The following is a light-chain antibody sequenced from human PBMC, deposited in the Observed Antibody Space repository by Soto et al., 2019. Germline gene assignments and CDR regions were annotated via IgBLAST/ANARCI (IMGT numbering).Light chain of an antibody. CDR3: SSYTSSSTVI. CDR2: DVD. V-gene: IGLV2-14*03. J-gene: IGLJ2*01. CDR1: SSDVGGYNY. Sequence: QSVLTQPASISGSPGQSITISCTGTSSDVGGYNYVSWYQQYPGKAPKLMIYDVDNRPSGVSTRFSGSKSGKTASLTISGLQAEDEAEYYCSSYTSSSTVIFGGGTKLTVL.